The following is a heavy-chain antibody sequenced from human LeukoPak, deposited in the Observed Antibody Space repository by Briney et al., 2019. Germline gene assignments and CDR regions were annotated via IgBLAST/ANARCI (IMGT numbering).Heavy chain of an antibody. J-gene: IGHJ5*02. CDR2: ISYDGSYK. Sequence: PGGSLRLSCAASGFTFSSYAMHWVRQAPGKGLEWVAVISYDGSYKYYADSVKGRFTISRDNSKNTLYLQMNSLRVEDTAVYYCARGLVVLAASWFDPWGQGTLVTVSS. CDR3: ARGLVVLAASWFDP. D-gene: IGHD2-15*01. CDR1: GFTFSSYA. V-gene: IGHV3-30*01.